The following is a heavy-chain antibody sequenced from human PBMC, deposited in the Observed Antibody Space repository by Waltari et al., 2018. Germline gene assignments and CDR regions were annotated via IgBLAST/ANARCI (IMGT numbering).Heavy chain of an antibody. D-gene: IGHD3-22*01. CDR1: GYSISSGYS. Sequence: QVQLQESGPGLVKPSETLSLTCAVSGYSISSGYSWGWIRQPPGKGLEHIGYVSGSSGSTNYNPSLKSRVTISKDTSKNQVSLKMSFVTAADTAVYYCARHSPYSGSYYADSWGQGVLVTVSS. V-gene: IGHV4-38-2*01. CDR3: ARHSPYSGSYYADS. CDR2: VSGSSGST. J-gene: IGHJ4*02.